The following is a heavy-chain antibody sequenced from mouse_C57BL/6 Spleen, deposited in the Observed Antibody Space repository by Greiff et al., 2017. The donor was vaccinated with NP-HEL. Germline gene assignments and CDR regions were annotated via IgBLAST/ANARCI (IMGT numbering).Heavy chain of an antibody. V-gene: IGHV5-17*01. J-gene: IGHJ1*03. CDR1: GFTFSDYG. CDR2: ISSGSSTI. D-gene: IGHD2-4*01. CDR3: ARDYDYDWYFDV. Sequence: DVHLVESGGGLVKPGGSLKLSCAASGFTFSDYGMHWVRQAPEKGLEWVAYISSGSSTIYYADTVKGRFTISRDNAKNTLFLQMTSLRSEDTAMYYCARDYDYDWYFDVWGTGTTVTVSS.